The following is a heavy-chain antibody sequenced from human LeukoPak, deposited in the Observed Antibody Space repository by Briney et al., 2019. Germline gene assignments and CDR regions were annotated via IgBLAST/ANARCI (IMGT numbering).Heavy chain of an antibody. Sequence: ASVKVSCKASGGTFSSYAISWVRQAPGQGLEWMGRIIPIFGIANYAQKFQGRVTVTADKSTSTAYMELSSLRSEDTAVYYCARENYGDYEPHRDYWGQGTLVTVSS. CDR1: GGTFSSYA. J-gene: IGHJ4*02. D-gene: IGHD4-17*01. CDR2: IIPIFGIA. CDR3: ARENYGDYEPHRDY. V-gene: IGHV1-69*04.